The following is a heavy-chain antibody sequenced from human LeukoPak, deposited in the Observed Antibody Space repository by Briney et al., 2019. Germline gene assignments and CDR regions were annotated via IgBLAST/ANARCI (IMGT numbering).Heavy chain of an antibody. Sequence: GGSLRLSCAASGFTFSSYSLNWVRQAPGKGLEWVSSISSSSSYIYYADSVKGRFTISRDSAKNSLYLQMNSLRAEDTAVYYCARDRVGATDYWGQGTLVTVSS. CDR1: GFTFSSYS. CDR3: ARDRVGATDY. V-gene: IGHV3-21*01. J-gene: IGHJ4*02. D-gene: IGHD1-26*01. CDR2: ISSSSSYI.